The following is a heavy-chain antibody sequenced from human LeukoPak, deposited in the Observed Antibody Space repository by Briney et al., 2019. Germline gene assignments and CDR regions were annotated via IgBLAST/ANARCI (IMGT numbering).Heavy chain of an antibody. V-gene: IGHV3-11*01. D-gene: IGHD3-22*01. CDR3: ARDQQYYYDSSDYYYVAPHLFDY. CDR1: GFTFSDYY. Sequence: GSLLLSCAASGFTFSDYYMSWIRPAPGKGLEWVSYISSTGSIIYYADSVKGRFTISRDNAKNSLYLQMSSLRAEDTAVYYCARDQQYYYDSSDYYYVAPHLFDYWGQGTLVTVSS. CDR2: ISSTGSII. J-gene: IGHJ4*02.